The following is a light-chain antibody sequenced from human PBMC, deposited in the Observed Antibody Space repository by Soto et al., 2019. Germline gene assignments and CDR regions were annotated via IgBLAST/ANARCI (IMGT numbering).Light chain of an antibody. J-gene: IGLJ2*01. V-gene: IGLV1-40*01. CDR1: SSNIGAGYD. Sequence: QSVLTQRPSVSGAPGQRVTISCTGSSSNIGAGYDVHWYQQLPGTAPKLLIYGNSNRPSGVPDRFSGSKSGTSASLAITGLQAEDEADYYCQSYDSSLRGVVFGEGTKVTVL. CDR2: GNS. CDR3: QSYDSSLRGVV.